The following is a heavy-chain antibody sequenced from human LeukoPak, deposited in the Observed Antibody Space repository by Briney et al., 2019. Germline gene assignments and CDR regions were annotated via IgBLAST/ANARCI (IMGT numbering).Heavy chain of an antibody. J-gene: IGHJ6*02. D-gene: IGHD5-18*01. V-gene: IGHV3-23*01. CDR1: GFIFSSYT. CDR3: AKALRYSYGSAGGYYGMDV. Sequence: QPGGSLRLSCAASGFIFSSYTMTWVRQAPGRGLEWVSCFSGSEGGTYYADSVKGRFTIFRDNSKNTLYLQMNSLRAEDTAVYYCAKALRYSYGSAGGYYGMDVWGQGTTVTVSS. CDR2: FSGSEGGT.